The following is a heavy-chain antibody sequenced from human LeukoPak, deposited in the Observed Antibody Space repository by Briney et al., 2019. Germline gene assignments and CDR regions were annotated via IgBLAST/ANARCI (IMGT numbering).Heavy chain of an antibody. CDR3: AKGFSYYYDSGYDPDSY. J-gene: IGHJ4*02. CDR2: ISYDGSNK. V-gene: IGHV3-30*18. CDR1: GFTFSSYG. Sequence: PGRSLRLSCAASGFTFSSYGMHWVRQAPGKGLEWVAVISYDGSNKYYADSVKGRFTISRDNSKNTLYLQMNSLRAEDTAAYYCAKGFSYYYDSGYDPDSYWGQGTLVTVSS. D-gene: IGHD3-22*01.